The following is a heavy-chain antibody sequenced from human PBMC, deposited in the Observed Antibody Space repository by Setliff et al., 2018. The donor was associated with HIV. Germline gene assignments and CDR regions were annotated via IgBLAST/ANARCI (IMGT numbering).Heavy chain of an antibody. CDR1: GASISDGTFY. Sequence: SQTLSLTCVVSGASISDGTFYWSWIRQPAGKGLEWIGHLYIRTGTTNYSPSLKGQVTISLDTSNNQFSLSLSSVTASDTAVYFCARSQETSVAATEIWGQGTMVTVSS. J-gene: IGHJ3*02. CDR2: LYIRTGTT. CDR3: ARSQETSVAATEI. D-gene: IGHD2-15*01. V-gene: IGHV4-61*09.